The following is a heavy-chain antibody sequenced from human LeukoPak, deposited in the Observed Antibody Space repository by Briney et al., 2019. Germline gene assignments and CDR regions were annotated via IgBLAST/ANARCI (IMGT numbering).Heavy chain of an antibody. CDR2: IYYSGST. D-gene: IGHD4-17*01. CDR1: GGSISSYY. CDR3: ARVDYGVFDY. J-gene: IGHJ4*02. V-gene: IGHV4-59*01. Sequence: PSETLSLTCTVSGGSISSYYWSWIRQPPGKGLEWIGYIYYSGSTNYNPSLKSRVTISVDTSKNQFSLKLSSVTAADTAVYYCARVDYGVFDYWGQGTLVTVSS.